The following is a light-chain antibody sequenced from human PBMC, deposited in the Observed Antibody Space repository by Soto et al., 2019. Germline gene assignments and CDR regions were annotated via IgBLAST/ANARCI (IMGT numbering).Light chain of an antibody. J-gene: IGKJ2*01. CDR2: GAS. V-gene: IGKV3-20*01. Sequence: EIVLTQSPGTLSLSPGERATLSCRASQSVRDSRLAWYQQKPGQGPRLLIYGASSRVTGIPDRFSGSGSRTDFTLTITRLEPEDFAVYYCQQYGVSPMYTFGQGTKLEVK. CDR1: QSVRDSR. CDR3: QQYGVSPMYT.